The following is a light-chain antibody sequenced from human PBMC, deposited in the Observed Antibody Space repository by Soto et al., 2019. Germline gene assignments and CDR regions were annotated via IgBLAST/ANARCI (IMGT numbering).Light chain of an antibody. CDR1: SSNIGRNT. Sequence: QSVLTQPPSASETPGQRVTISCSGSSSNIGRNTVHWYQQVPGTAPRPLIYSDNQRPSGVPDRFSGSKSGTSASLAISGLQSEDEADYYCAAWDDSLKGWVFGGGTKLTVL. J-gene: IGLJ3*02. V-gene: IGLV1-44*01. CDR3: AAWDDSLKGWV. CDR2: SDN.